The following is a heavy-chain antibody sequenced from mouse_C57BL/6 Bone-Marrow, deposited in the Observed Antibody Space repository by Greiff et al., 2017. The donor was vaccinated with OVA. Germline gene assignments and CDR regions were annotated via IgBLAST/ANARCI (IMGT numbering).Heavy chain of an antibody. CDR1: GYTFTSYG. CDR3: ARSEVITTVVEYFDY. CDR2: IYPRSGNT. D-gene: IGHD1-1*01. Sequence: VQLQQSGAELARPGASVKLSCKASGYTFTSYGISWVKQRTGQGLEWIGEIYPRSGNTYYNEKFKGKATLTADKSSSTAYMELRSLTSEDSAVYFCARSEVITTVVEYFDYWGQGTTLTVSS. V-gene: IGHV1-81*01. J-gene: IGHJ2*01.